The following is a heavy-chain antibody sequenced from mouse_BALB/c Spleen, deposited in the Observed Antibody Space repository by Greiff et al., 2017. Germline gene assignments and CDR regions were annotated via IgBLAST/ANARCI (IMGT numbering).Heavy chain of an antibody. CDR1: GFTFSNYW. D-gene: IGHD2-4*01. J-gene: IGHJ3*01. Sequence: EVKLMESGGGLVQPGGSMKLSCVASGFTFSNYWMNWVRQSPEKGLEWVAEIRLKSNNYATHYAESVKGRFTISRDDSKSSVYLQMNNLRAEDTGIYYCTRMITTRAFAYWGQGTLVTVSA. CDR3: TRMITTRAFAY. CDR2: IRLKSNNYAT. V-gene: IGHV6-6*02.